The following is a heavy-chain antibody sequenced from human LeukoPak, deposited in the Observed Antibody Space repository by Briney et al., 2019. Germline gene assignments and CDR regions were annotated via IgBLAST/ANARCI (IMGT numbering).Heavy chain of an antibody. D-gene: IGHD3-3*01. J-gene: IGHJ4*02. CDR1: GFTFSSYW. V-gene: IGHV3-74*01. CDR2: INSDGSST. Sequence: PGGSLRLSCAASGFTFSSYWMHWVRQAPGKGLVWVSRINSDGSSTSYADSVKGRFTISRDNAKNTLYLQMNSLRAEDTAVYYCASKGNYDFWSGPESWGQGTLVTVSS. CDR3: ASKGNYDFWSGPES.